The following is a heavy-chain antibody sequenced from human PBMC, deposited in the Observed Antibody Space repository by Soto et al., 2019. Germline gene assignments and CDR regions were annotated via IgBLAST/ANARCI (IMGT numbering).Heavy chain of an antibody. J-gene: IGHJ4*02. CDR3: AKGMADFYDSSGYLEY. Sequence: EVQLLESGGGLIQPGGSLRLSCAASGFSFSSCAMSWVRQAPGKGLEWVSVISGSGRSTDYADSVKGRFTMSRDNSKNTLYLQMNSLRAEDTAVYYCAKGMADFYDSSGYLEYWGQGTLVTVSS. V-gene: IGHV3-23*01. D-gene: IGHD3-22*01. CDR1: GFSFSSCA. CDR2: ISGSGRST.